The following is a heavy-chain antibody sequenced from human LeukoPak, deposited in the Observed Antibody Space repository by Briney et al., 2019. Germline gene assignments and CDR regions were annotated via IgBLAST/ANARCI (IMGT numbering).Heavy chain of an antibody. D-gene: IGHD3-10*01. Sequence: PGGSLRLSCAASGFTFSSYSMNWVRQAPGKGLEWVSSISRRSRSSTYMYYADSVKGRFTISRDNAKNSLYLQMDSLRAEDTAVYYCARDQGPFYGSGRLFDYWGQGTLVTVSS. CDR2: ISRRSRSSTYM. J-gene: IGHJ4*02. V-gene: IGHV3-21*01. CDR3: ARDQGPFYGSGRLFDY. CDR1: GFTFSSYS.